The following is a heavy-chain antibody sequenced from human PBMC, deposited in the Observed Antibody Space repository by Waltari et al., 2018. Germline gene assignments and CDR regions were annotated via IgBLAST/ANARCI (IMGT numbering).Heavy chain of an antibody. V-gene: IGHV3-48*03. CDR3: ARGEGGANEY. Sequence: EVQLVESGGGLVQPGGSLRLLCAASGFTFRNYEMNWVRQAPGKGLEWVSYISSGASTIFYADSLKGRFTISRDNAKNSVYLEMNSLRADDTAIYYCARGEGGANEYWGQGTLVTVSS. J-gene: IGHJ4*01. CDR2: ISSGASTI. CDR1: GFTFRNYE. D-gene: IGHD1-26*01.